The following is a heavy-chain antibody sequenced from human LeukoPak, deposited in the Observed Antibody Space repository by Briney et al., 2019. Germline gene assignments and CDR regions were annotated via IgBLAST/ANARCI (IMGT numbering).Heavy chain of an antibody. Sequence: SETLSLTCTVSGGSISSYYWSWIRQPAGKGLEWIGRIYSRGDTNYNPSLKSRVAMSVDTSKNQFSLKLSSVTAADTAVYYCARGPRSTDWYSIDYWGQGTLVTASS. D-gene: IGHD6-19*01. CDR1: GGSISSYY. J-gene: IGHJ4*02. CDR2: IYSRGDT. V-gene: IGHV4-4*07. CDR3: ARGPRSTDWYSIDY.